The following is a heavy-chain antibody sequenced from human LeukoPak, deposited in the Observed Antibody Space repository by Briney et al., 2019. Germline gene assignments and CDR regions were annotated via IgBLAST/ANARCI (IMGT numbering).Heavy chain of an antibody. V-gene: IGHV3-23*01. CDR1: GFTFSNYA. J-gene: IGHJ4*02. Sequence: QSGESLRLSCAASGFTFSNYAMSWVRQAPRKGLEWVSTIINSGGSTYYADSVQGRFTISRDNSKNTLYLQMNSLRAEDTAVYYCATFPIYYYDSSGYWYFDYWGQGTLVTVSS. CDR3: ATFPIYYYDSSGYWYFDY. CDR2: IINSGGST. D-gene: IGHD3-22*01.